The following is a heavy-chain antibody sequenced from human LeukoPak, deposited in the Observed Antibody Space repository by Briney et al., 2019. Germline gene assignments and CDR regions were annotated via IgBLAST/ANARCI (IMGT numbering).Heavy chain of an antibody. V-gene: IGHV2-5*05. D-gene: IGHD5-18*01. CDR3: AHSQVFSYGSFHDAYDI. Sequence: SGPTLVKPTQTLTLTCSLSGASLSTSGVGVGWIRQPPGKALAWLALIYWDDDSRYGPSLKSRLTIAKDTSKNQVVLTLTNMDSVDTATYYCAHSQVFSYGSFHDAYDIWGLGMLVTVSS. CDR2: IYWDDDS. J-gene: IGHJ3*02. CDR1: GASLSTSGVG.